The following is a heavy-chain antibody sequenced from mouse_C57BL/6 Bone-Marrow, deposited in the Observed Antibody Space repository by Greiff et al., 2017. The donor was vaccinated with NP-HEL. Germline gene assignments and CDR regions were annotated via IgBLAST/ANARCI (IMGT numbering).Heavy chain of an antibody. CDR2: IDPETGGT. CDR3: TRGWLLPPYYYAMDY. J-gene: IGHJ4*01. CDR1: GYTFTDYE. V-gene: IGHV1-15*01. Sequence: QVQLQQSGAELVRPGASVTLSCKASGYTFTDYEMHWVKQTPVHGLEWIGAIDPETGGTAYNQKFKGKAILTADKSSSTAYMELRSLTSEDSSVYYCTRGWLLPPYYYAMDYWGQGTSVTVSS. D-gene: IGHD2-3*01.